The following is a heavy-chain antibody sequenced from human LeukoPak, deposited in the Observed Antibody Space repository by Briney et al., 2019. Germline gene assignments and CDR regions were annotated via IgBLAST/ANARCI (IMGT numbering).Heavy chain of an antibody. D-gene: IGHD4-11*01. J-gene: IGHJ5*02. CDR2: IIPIFGTA. CDR1: GGTFSSYA. CDR3: ARGLLGFMRSDYSNYWDNWFDP. V-gene: IGHV1-69*13. Sequence: GASVKVSCKASGGTFSSYAISWVRQAPGQGLEWMGGIIPIFGTANYAQKFQGRVTITADESTSTAYMELSSLRSEDTAVYYCARGLLGFMRSDYSNYWDNWFDPWGQGTLVTVSS.